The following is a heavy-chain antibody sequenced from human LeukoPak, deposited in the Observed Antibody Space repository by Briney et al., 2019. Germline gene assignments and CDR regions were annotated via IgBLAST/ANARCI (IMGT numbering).Heavy chain of an antibody. V-gene: IGHV6-1*01. D-gene: IGHD4-17*01. J-gene: IGHJ5*02. CDR2: TYYRSNWFN. CDR3: AKNYGDSNWFDP. Sequence: PPQTLSLTCAISGDSVSSNSAAWNWIRQSPSRGLEWLGRTYYRSNWFNDFALSVKSRITINPDTSKNQFSLQLNSVTPEDTAVYYCAKNYGDSNWFDPWGQGTLVTVSS. CDR1: GDSVSSNSAA.